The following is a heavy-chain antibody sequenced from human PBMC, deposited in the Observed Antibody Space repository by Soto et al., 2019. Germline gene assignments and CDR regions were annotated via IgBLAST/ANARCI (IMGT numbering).Heavy chain of an antibody. Sequence: QVQLQESGPGLVKPSQTLSLTCTVSGGSISSGDYYWSWIRQPPGKGLEWIGYIYYSGSTYYNPSLKIRVTISVDTSKNQFSLKLSSVTAADTAVYYCARAGRDEGAVIAAADYYYYGMDVWGQGTTVTVSS. CDR3: ARAGRDEGAVIAAADYYYYGMDV. D-gene: IGHD6-13*01. J-gene: IGHJ6*02. V-gene: IGHV4-30-4*01. CDR2: IYYSGST. CDR1: GGSISSGDYY.